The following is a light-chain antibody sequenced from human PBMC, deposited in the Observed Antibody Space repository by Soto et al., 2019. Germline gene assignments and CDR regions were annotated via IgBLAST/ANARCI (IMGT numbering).Light chain of an antibody. Sequence: HSALTQPASVSGSPGQSITISCTGTSRDVGGHNYVSWYQQHPGKAPKFMIFEVSNRPSGVSNRFSGSKSGNTASLTISGLQAEGEAGYYCSSYTSRNTWVFGGGTKLTVL. CDR1: SRDVGGHNY. CDR2: EVS. J-gene: IGLJ3*02. CDR3: SSYTSRNTWV. V-gene: IGLV2-14*01.